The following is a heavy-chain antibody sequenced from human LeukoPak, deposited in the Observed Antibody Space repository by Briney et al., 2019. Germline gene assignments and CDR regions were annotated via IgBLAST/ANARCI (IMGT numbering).Heavy chain of an antibody. CDR3: ARVTVADDKRGLPDY. CDR1: GYTFTSYG. D-gene: IGHD4-23*01. Sequence: ASVKVSCKASGYTFTSYGISWVRQAPGQGLEWMGWISAYNGNTNYAQKLQGRVTMTTDTSTSTAYMELRSLRSDDTAVYYCARVTVADDKRGLPDYWGQGTLVTVSS. CDR2: ISAYNGNT. J-gene: IGHJ4*02. V-gene: IGHV1-18*01.